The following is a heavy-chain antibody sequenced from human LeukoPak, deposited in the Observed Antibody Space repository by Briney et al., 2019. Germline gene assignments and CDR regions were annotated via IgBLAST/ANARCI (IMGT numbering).Heavy chain of an antibody. V-gene: IGHV3-74*01. CDR2: INTDGSSI. CDR1: GFIFSNSW. J-gene: IGHJ4*02. Sequence: GGSLRLSCAASGFIFSNSWMNWVRQAPGEGLVWVSRINTDGSSIRYADSVKSRFTISRDNSKNTLYPQMNSLRAEDTAVYYCLSAAGIEFDYWGQGTLVTVSS. D-gene: IGHD6-13*01. CDR3: LSAAGIEFDY.